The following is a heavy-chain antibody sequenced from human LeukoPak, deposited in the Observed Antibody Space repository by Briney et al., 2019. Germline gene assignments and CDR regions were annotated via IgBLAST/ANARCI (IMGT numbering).Heavy chain of an antibody. Sequence: GGSLRLSCAVSGFTFSSYSMNWVRQAPGKGLEWVSSISSSSSYIYYADSVKGRFTISRDNAKNSLYLQMNSLRAEDTAVYYCARPRYSSSWYFDYWGQGTLVTVSS. CDR2: ISSSSSYI. J-gene: IGHJ4*02. V-gene: IGHV3-21*01. D-gene: IGHD6-13*01. CDR1: GFTFSSYS. CDR3: ARPRYSSSWYFDY.